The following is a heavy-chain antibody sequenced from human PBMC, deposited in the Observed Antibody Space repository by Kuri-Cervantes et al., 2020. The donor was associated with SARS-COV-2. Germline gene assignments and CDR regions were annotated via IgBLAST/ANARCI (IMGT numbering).Heavy chain of an antibody. CDR1: GGSISSSSYY. D-gene: IGHD2-2*01. CDR2: MYHSGST. CDR3: ARHPYCSSTSCYPPIEYFQH. Sequence: ESLKISCTVSGGSISSSSYYWGWIRQPPGKGLEWIGSMYHSGSTYYNLSLKSRVTISVDTSKDQSSLKLSSVTAADTAVYYCARHPYCSSTSCYPPIEYFQHWGQGTLVTVSS. V-gene: IGHV4-39*01. J-gene: IGHJ1*01.